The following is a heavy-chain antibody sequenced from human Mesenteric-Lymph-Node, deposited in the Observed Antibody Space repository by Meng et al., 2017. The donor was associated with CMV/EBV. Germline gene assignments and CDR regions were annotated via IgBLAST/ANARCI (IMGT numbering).Heavy chain of an antibody. Sequence: GGSLRLSCAASGFTFSSYSMNWVRQAPGKGLEWVSYISSSSSTIYYADSAKGRFTISRDNAKNSLYLQMNSLRAEDTAVYYCARDNNYDFWSAWDYYSMDVWGQGTTVTVSS. CDR3: ARDNNYDFWSAWDYYSMDV. V-gene: IGHV3-48*04. CDR1: GFTFSSYS. J-gene: IGHJ6*02. CDR2: ISSSSSTI. D-gene: IGHD3-3*01.